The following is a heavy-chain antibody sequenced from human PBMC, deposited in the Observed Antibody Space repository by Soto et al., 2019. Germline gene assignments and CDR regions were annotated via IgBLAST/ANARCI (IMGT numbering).Heavy chain of an antibody. CDR3: ARRLYGDYDY. D-gene: IGHD4-17*01. J-gene: IGHJ4*02. V-gene: IGHV1-18*01. CDR2: ISTYNGNT. CDR1: GYSFTTSG. Sequence: QAQLVQSGAEGKEPGASVKVSCKASGYSFTTSGITWVRQAPGQGLEWMGWISTYNGNTNYAQKLQDRVTLTTDTSTSTAYMELRSLRSDDTAVYYCARRLYGDYDYWGQGTLVTVSS.